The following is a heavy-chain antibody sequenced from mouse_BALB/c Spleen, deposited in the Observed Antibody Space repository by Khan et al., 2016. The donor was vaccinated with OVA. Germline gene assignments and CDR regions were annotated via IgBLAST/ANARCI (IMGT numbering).Heavy chain of an antibody. J-gene: IGHJ2*01. CDR3: ARGNYYGYYFDY. V-gene: IGHV3-2*02. Sequence: EVQLQESGPGLVKPSQSLSLTCPVTGYSITSGYAWNWIRQFPGNKLEWMGYLSYSGVTSSTPSLKSRISITRDTSKNQFFLQLNSVPTEDTATYYCARGNYYGYYFDYWGQGTTLTVSS. CDR2: LSYSGVT. CDR1: GYSITSGYA. D-gene: IGHD1-1*01.